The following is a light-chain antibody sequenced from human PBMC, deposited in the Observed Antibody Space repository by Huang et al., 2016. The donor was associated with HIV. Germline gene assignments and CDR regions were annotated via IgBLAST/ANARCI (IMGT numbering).Light chain of an antibody. CDR2: AAS. V-gene: IGKV1-39*01. Sequence: DIQMTQSPSSLSASVGDRVTITCRASQSITNYLNWYQYKPGKAPKLLIYAASSLQSGVPSRFSGSGSGTDFTLTISSLQHEDFATYYCQQSYNTPRTFGQGTRVEIK. CDR3: QQSYNTPRT. CDR1: QSITNY. J-gene: IGKJ1*01.